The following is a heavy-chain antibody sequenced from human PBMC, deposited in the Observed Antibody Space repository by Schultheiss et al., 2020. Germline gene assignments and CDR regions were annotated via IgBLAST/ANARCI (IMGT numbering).Heavy chain of an antibody. CDR3: ARGWRVVRGVTTKNWFDP. D-gene: IGHD3-10*01. Sequence: SETLSLTCTVSGGSISSYYWSWIRQPPGKGLEWIGYIYYSGSTNYNPSLKSRVTISVDKSKNQFSLKLSSVTAADTDVYYCARGWRVVRGVTTKNWFDPWGQGTLVTVSS. V-gene: IGHV4-59*12. CDR1: GGSISSYY. J-gene: IGHJ5*02. CDR2: IYYSGST.